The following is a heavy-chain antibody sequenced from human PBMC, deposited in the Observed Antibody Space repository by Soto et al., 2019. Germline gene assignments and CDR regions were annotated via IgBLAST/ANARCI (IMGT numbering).Heavy chain of an antibody. D-gene: IGHD6-13*01. V-gene: IGHV3-53*01. CDR2: IYSGGST. J-gene: IGHJ4*01. CDR3: ARESGSSWPYYFDY. CDR1: GFTVSSNY. Sequence: GSLRLSCAASGFTVSSNYMSWVRQAPGKGLEWVSVIYSGGSTYYADSVKGRFTISRDNSKNTLYLQMNSLRAEDTAVYYCARESGSSWPYYFDYWGQGTLVTVSS.